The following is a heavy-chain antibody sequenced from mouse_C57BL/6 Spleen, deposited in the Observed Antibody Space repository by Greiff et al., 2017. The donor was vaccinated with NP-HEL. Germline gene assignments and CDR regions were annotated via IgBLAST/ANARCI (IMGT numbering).Heavy chain of an antibody. CDR2: IWSGGST. J-gene: IGHJ1*03. CDR1: GFSLTSYG. Sequence: VQLQQSGPGLVQPSQSLSITCTVSGFSLTSYGVHWVRQSPGKGLEWLGVIWSGGSTDYYAAFISSLSISKDNSKSQVFFKMNSLQADDTAIYYCARTDYDGSSYGYFDVWGTGTTVTVSS. V-gene: IGHV2-2*01. CDR3: ARTDYDGSSYGYFDV. D-gene: IGHD1-1*01.